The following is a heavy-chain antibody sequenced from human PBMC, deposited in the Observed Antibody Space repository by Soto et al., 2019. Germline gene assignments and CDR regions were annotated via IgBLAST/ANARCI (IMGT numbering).Heavy chain of an antibody. D-gene: IGHD3-10*01. CDR3: ATPWVLLCFGAPTRKDAFDI. CDR2: FDPEDGET. Sequence: ASVKVSCKVSGYTLTELSMHWVRQAPGKGLEWMGGFDPEDGETIYAQKFQGRVTMTEDTSTDTAYMELSSLRSEDTAVYYCATPWVLLCFGAPTRKDAFDIWGQGTMVTVSS. J-gene: IGHJ3*02. V-gene: IGHV1-24*01. CDR1: GYTLTELS.